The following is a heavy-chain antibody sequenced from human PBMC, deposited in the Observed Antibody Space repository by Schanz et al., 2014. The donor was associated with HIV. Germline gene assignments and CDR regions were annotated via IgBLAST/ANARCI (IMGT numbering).Heavy chain of an antibody. CDR2: IRTSGDKI. CDR1: GFRFSDYY. D-gene: IGHD6-19*01. J-gene: IGHJ4*02. Sequence: QVQVVESGGGLVKPGGSLRLSCAASGFRFSDYYMSWIRQAPGKGLEYISYIRTSGDKIFYADSVKGRFTISRDNAKNSLYLQMNSLRAEDTAIYYCARVGDSGWSVDYWGQGTLVTVSS. CDR3: ARVGDSGWSVDY. V-gene: IGHV3-11*01.